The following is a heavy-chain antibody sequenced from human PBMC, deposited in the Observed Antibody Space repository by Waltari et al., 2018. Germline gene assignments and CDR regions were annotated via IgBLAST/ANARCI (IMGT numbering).Heavy chain of an antibody. J-gene: IGHJ3*02. CDR1: GYSISSGYY. CDR2: IYHSGST. Sequence: QVQLQESGPGLVKPSETLSLTCAVSGYSISSGYYLGWIRQPPGKGLEWIGSIYHSGSTYYNPSLKSRVTISVDTSKNQFSLKLSSVTAADTAVYYCARFNGGTISEGAFDIWGQGTMVTVSS. CDR3: ARFNGGTISEGAFDI. D-gene: IGHD2-8*01. V-gene: IGHV4-38-2*01.